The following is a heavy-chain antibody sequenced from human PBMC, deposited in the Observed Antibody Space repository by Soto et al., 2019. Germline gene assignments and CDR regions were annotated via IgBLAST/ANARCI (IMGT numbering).Heavy chain of an antibody. V-gene: IGHV3-48*03. CDR2: IDSSGITI. J-gene: IGHJ6*02. D-gene: IGHD6-6*01. CDR3: ARGLDYYYYSMDV. Sequence: GGTLRLSCAASGFTFSSYDMKWVRQAPGKGLEWVSYIDSSGITIYYADSVKGRFTISRDNAKNSLYLQMNSLRAEDTAVYYCARGLDYYYYSMDVWGQGTTVTVSS. CDR1: GFTFSSYD.